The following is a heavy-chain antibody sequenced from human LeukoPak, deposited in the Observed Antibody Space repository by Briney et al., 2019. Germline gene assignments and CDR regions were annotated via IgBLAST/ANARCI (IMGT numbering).Heavy chain of an antibody. D-gene: IGHD2-2*02. Sequence: ASVKVSCKASGYTFTSYGISWVRQAPGQGLEWMGWISAYNGYTNYAQKLQGRVTMTTDTSTSTAYMELRSLRSDDTTVYYCARGPDSVVVPAAIFVGDYYYGMDVWGQGTTVTVSS. CDR3: ARGPDSVVVPAAIFVGDYYYGMDV. CDR2: ISAYNGYT. V-gene: IGHV1-18*01. J-gene: IGHJ6*02. CDR1: GYTFTSYG.